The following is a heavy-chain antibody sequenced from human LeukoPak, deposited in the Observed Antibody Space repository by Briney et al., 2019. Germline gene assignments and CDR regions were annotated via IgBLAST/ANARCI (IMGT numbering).Heavy chain of an antibody. D-gene: IGHD2-15*01. CDR2: LYPGDSDT. V-gene: IGHV5-51*01. CDR3: ARARYCSGGSCYAEY. Sequence: GESLKISCKGSGYCFTNYWTAWVRQMPGKGLEWMGILYPGDSDTRYSPSFQGQVTISADKSIGTAYLQWSSLKASDTAMYYCARARYCSGGSCYAEYWGQGTLVTVSS. CDR1: GYCFTNYW. J-gene: IGHJ4*02.